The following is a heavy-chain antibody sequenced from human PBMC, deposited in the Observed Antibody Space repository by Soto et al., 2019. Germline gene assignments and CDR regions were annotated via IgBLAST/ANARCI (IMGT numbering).Heavy chain of an antibody. CDR3: TKDRISRYGAYDLGDS. J-gene: IGHJ4*02. CDR2: ISGSGDTT. D-gene: IGHD5-12*01. CDR1: GFTFSSYA. Sequence: EVQLLESGGDLVQPGGSLRLSCAASGFTFSSYAMNWVRQAPGKGLEWVSAISGSGDTTYYAGSVKGRFTISRDNSKNTLYLQMNILRAEDTALYYCTKDRISRYGAYDLGDSWGQGTLVTVSS. V-gene: IGHV3-23*01.